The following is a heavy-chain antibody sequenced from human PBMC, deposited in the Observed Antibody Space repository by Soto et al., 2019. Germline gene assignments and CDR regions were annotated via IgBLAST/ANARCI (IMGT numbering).Heavy chain of an antibody. CDR3: ARGPVSGWRWFDP. CDR1: GFTFSSYW. J-gene: IGHJ5*02. V-gene: IGHV3-7*05. Sequence: GGSLRLSCAASGFTFSSYWISWVRQAPGKGLEWVANRKQDGSEKYYVDSVKGRFTISRDNAKNSLYLQMNSLRAEDTAVYYCARGPVSGWRWFDPWGQGTLVTVSS. D-gene: IGHD6-25*01. CDR2: RKQDGSEK.